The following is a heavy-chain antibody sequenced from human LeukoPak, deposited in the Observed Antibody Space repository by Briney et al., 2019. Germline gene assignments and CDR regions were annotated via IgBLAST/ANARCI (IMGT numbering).Heavy chain of an antibody. CDR2: ISGSGGST. CDR1: GFTYSSYA. CDR3: ANRGEMVKKNPLDY. Sequence: PGGSLRLSCAASGFTYSSYAMSWVRQAPGKGLEWVSAISGSGGSTYYADSVKGRFTISRDNSKNTLYLQMNSLRAEDTAVYYCANRGEMVKKNPLDYWGQGTLVTVSS. V-gene: IGHV3-23*01. J-gene: IGHJ4*02. D-gene: IGHD3-16*01.